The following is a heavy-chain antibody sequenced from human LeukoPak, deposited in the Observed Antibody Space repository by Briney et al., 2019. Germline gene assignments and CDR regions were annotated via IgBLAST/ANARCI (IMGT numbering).Heavy chain of an antibody. CDR3: ATHGGIRYFDWPYYYYGMDV. Sequence: GGSLRLSCAASGFTFSSYAMSWVRQAPGKGLEWVSAISGSGGSTYYADSVKGRFTISRDNSKNTLYLQMNGLRAEDTAVYYCATHGGIRYFDWPYYYYGMDVWGQGTLVTVSS. CDR2: ISGSGGST. D-gene: IGHD3-9*01. V-gene: IGHV3-23*01. J-gene: IGHJ6*02. CDR1: GFTFSSYA.